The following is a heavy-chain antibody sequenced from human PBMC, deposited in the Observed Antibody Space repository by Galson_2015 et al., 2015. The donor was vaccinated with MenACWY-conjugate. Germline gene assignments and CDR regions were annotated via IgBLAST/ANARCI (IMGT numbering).Heavy chain of an antibody. CDR3: AREYYDSIDYYYYGMDV. CDR2: IKQDGREK. V-gene: IGHV3-7*03. Sequence: LSCAASGFTFSRFWMSWVRQAAGQGLEGVANIKQDGREKYYVDSVKGRFTISRDNAKNSLYLHMNSLRAEDTAVYYCAREYYDSIDYYYYGMDVWGQGTTVTASS. J-gene: IGHJ6*02. CDR1: GFTFSRFW. D-gene: IGHD3-22*01.